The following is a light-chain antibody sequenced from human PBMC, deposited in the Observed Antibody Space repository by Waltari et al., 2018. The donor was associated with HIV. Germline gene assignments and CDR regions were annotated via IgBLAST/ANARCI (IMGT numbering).Light chain of an antibody. CDR1: STDPRFNPP. CDR2: DIS. CDR3: ASNRLDYTLI. V-gene: IGLV2-14*03. J-gene: IGLJ2*01. Sequence: HSALTQPASVSGFPGQSINISCTGTSTDPRFNPPVPWYQQHPGKIPRLIIFDISNRPSGISDHFSGSRSGNSASLTISGLRSGDEAHYYCASNRLDYTLIFGGGTKLTVL.